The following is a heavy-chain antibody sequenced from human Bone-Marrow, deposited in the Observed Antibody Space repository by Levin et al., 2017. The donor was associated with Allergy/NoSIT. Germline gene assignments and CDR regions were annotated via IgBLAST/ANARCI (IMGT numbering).Heavy chain of an antibody. CDR2: ISSSGRTI. Sequence: AGGSLRLSCAGSSGFTFRSYTMAWVRQAPGKGLEWLSYISSSGRTIYYAESVQGRFTVSRDNAENTLYLQMNGLKAEDTAIYYCAKAVTVVDAFDMWGQGTLVTVSS. D-gene: IGHD2-15*01. J-gene: IGHJ3*02. CDR1: GFTFRSYT. CDR3: AKAVTVVDAFDM. V-gene: IGHV3-48*03.